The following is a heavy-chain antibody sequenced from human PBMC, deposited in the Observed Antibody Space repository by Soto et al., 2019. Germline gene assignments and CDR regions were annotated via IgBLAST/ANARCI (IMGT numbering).Heavy chain of an antibody. J-gene: IGHJ4*02. V-gene: IGHV4-31*01. CDR2: IYYSGST. CDR1: GGSISSGGYY. D-gene: IGHD1-1*01. CDR3: ARDGNWRLDY. Sequence: SETLSLICTVSGGSISSGGYYWRWIRQHPGKGLEWIGYIYYSGSTYYKPSLKSQVTISVNTSKNQFSLKLHSETAADTAVYYCARDGNWRLDYWGQGALVTVSS.